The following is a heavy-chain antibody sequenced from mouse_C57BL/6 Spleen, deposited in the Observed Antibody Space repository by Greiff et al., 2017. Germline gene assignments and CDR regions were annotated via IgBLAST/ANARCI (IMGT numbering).Heavy chain of an antibody. V-gene: IGHV1-52*01. CDR2: IDPSDSET. D-gene: IGHD4-1*01. J-gene: IGHJ4*01. CDR3: ARAGGNWDYAMDY. Sequence: VQLQQPGAELVRPGSSVKLSCKASGYTFTSYWMHWVKQRPIQGLEWIGNIDPSDSETHYNQKFKDKATLTVDKSSSTAYMQLSSLTSEDSAVYYCARAGGNWDYAMDYWGQGTSVTVSS. CDR1: GYTFTSYW.